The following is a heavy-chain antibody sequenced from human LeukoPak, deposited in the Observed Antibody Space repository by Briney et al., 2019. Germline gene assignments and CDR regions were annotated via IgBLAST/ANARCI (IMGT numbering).Heavy chain of an antibody. Sequence: SETLSLTCTVSGYSISSGYYWGWIRQPPGKGLEWIGSIYHSGSTYYNPSLKSRVTISVDTSKNQFSLKLSSVTAADTAVYYCARGEDLDYYGSGSYYVPSYWGQGTLVTVSS. CDR3: ARGEDLDYYGSGSYYVPSY. J-gene: IGHJ4*02. V-gene: IGHV4-38-2*02. D-gene: IGHD3-10*01. CDR1: GYSISSGYY. CDR2: IYHSGST.